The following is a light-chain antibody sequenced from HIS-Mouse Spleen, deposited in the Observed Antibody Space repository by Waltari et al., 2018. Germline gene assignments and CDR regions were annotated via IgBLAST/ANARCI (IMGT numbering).Light chain of an antibody. CDR1: SSDVGGYTY. V-gene: IGLV2-14*03. CDR2: DVS. J-gene: IGLJ2*01. CDR3: SSYTSSSTEV. Sequence: QSALTQPASVSGSPGQSITISCTGTSSDVGGYTYVSWYQQHPVKAPKLMIYDVSNRPSGVSNRFSGSKSGNTASLTISGLQAEDEADYYCSSYTSSSTEVFGGGTKLTVL.